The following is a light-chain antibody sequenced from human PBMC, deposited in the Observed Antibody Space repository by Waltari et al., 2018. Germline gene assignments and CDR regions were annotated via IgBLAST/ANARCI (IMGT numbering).Light chain of an antibody. CDR3: SSYAGSNNRV. Sequence: QSALTQPPSASGSPGQSLTISCTGTSSDVGDYNYVSWYQQHPGKAPKLMIYEVSQRPSGVPDRFSGSKSGNTASLTVSGLQAEDEADYYCSSYAGSNNRVFGGGTKLTVL. CDR1: SSDVGDYNY. J-gene: IGLJ3*02. V-gene: IGLV2-8*01. CDR2: EVS.